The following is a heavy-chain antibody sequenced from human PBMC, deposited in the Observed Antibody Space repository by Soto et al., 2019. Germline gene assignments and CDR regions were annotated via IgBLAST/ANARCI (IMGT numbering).Heavy chain of an antibody. D-gene: IGHD3-22*01. V-gene: IGHV5-51*01. CDR3: ASRTHYYDSSGWGYAFDI. Sequence: GESLKISCKGSGYSFTSYWIGWVRQMPGKGLEWMGIIYPGDSDTRYSPSFQGQVTISADKSISTAYLQWSSLKASDTAMYYCASRTHYYDSSGWGYAFDIWGQGTMVTVSS. J-gene: IGHJ3*02. CDR1: GYSFTSYW. CDR2: IYPGDSDT.